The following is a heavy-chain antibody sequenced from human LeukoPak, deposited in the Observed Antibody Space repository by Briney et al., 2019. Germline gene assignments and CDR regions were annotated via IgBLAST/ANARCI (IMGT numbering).Heavy chain of an antibody. CDR3: TRAGGSGFSFDF. D-gene: IGHD3-10*01. J-gene: IGHJ4*02. CDR1: GFTFGDYA. V-gene: IGHV3-49*03. Sequence: GGSLRLSCTVSGFTFGDYAMTWLRQAPGRGLEWVGFIRSNTYDGTTEYAASVKGRFTISRDDSKSIVYLQMNSLRTEDTAVYYCTRAGGSGFSFDFWGQGTLVTVSS. CDR2: IRSNTYDGTT.